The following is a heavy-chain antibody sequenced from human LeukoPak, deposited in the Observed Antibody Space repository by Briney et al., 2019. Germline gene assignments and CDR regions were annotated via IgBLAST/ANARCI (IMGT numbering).Heavy chain of an antibody. CDR1: GGSISSSSYY. Sequence: SETLSLTCTVSGGSISSSSYYWGWIRQPPGKGLEWIGSIYYSGSTCYNPSLKSRVHISVDTSKNQFSLKLSSVTAADTAVYYCARGPQPLSGRRNYFDYWGQGTLVTVSS. J-gene: IGHJ4*02. CDR3: ARGPQPLSGRRNYFDY. D-gene: IGHD2-15*01. V-gene: IGHV4-39*07. CDR2: IYYSGST.